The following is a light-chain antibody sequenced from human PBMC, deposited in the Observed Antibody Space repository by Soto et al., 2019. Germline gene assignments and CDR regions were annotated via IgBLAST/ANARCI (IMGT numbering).Light chain of an antibody. CDR2: DVS. Sequence: QSALTQPASVSGSPGQSITISCTGTNNDVGGYNYVSWYQQHPGKAPKLMIFDVSHRPSGVSNRFSGSKSGNTASLTISGLQAEDEADYYCSSYTSSSTVVFGGGTQLTVL. CDR3: SSYTSSSTVV. J-gene: IGLJ2*01. CDR1: NNDVGGYNY. V-gene: IGLV2-14*01.